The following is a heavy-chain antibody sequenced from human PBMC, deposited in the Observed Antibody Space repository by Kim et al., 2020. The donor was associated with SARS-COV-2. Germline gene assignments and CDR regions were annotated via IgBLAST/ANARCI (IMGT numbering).Heavy chain of an antibody. CDR2: IKNDGSER. CDR1: GFTLSSYW. Sequence: GGSLRLSCAASGFTLSSYWMAWVRQAPGKGLEWVANIKNDGSERYYVDSVKGRFTISRDNAENSLYLQMNSLRAEDTAVYYCARDVVGVFDHWGQGALVT. V-gene: IGHV3-7*03. CDR3: ARDVVGVFDH. J-gene: IGHJ4*02. D-gene: IGHD2-21*01.